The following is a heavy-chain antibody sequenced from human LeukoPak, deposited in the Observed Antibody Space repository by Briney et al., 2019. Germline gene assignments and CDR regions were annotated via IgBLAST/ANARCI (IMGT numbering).Heavy chain of an antibody. J-gene: IGHJ4*02. CDR2: FDPEDGET. D-gene: IGHD6-13*01. Sequence: EASVKVCCKVSGYTLTELSMHWVRQAPGKGLERMGGFDPEDGETIYAQKFQGRVTMTEDTSTDTAYMELSSLRSEDTAVYYCATPGIAAAGTTYFDYWGQGTLVTVSS. CDR3: ATPGIAAAGTTYFDY. V-gene: IGHV1-24*01. CDR1: GYTLTELS.